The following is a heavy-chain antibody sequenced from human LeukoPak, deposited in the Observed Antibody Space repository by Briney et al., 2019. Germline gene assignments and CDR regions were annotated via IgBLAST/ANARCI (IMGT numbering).Heavy chain of an antibody. Sequence: GGSLRLSSAASGFTFSSYSMNWVRQAPGKGLEWVSSISSGSSYIYYADSVKGRFTISRDNAENSLYLQMNSLRAEDTAVYYCARAGVGFLFGMDVWGQGTTVTVSS. CDR2: ISSGSSYI. J-gene: IGHJ6*02. D-gene: IGHD2-2*03. V-gene: IGHV3-21*01. CDR1: GFTFSSYS. CDR3: ARAGVGFLFGMDV.